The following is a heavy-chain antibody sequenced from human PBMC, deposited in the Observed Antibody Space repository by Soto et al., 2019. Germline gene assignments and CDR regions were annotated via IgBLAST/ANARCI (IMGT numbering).Heavy chain of an antibody. Sequence: QVQLVQSGAAVVKPGASVKVSCKASGYSFTSYAISWVRQAPGQGLECMGWISASNGNTDYAQKLQGRVTMTTDTATSTTYMELSSLRSDDTAVYYCVRDGGVVVPRTLWWTFDYWGPGTLVTVSS. J-gene: IGHJ4*02. CDR1: GYSFTSYA. CDR3: VRDGGVVVPRTLWWTFDY. CDR2: ISASNGNT. V-gene: IGHV1-18*01. D-gene: IGHD2-15*01.